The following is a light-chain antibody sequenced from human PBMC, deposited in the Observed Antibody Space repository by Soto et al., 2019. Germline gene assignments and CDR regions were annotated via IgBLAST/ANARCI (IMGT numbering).Light chain of an antibody. Sequence: QSALAQPASVSGSPRQSITISCTGTSSDVGTYNLVSWYQQHPGKAPKLMVYEGTKRPSGVSNRFSGSKSGNTASLTISGLQAEDEADYYCCSYVGSSTYVFGTGTKVTVL. CDR1: SSDVGTYNL. CDR2: EGT. J-gene: IGLJ1*01. CDR3: CSYVGSSTYV. V-gene: IGLV2-23*01.